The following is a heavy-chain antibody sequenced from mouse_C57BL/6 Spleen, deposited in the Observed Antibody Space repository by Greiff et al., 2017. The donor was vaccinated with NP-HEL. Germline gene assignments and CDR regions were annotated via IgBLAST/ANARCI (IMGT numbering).Heavy chain of an antibody. Sequence: EVMLVESGGDLVKPGGSLKLSCAASGFTFSSYGMSWVRQTPDKRLEWVATISSGGSYTYYPDSVKGRFTISRDNAKNTTYLQMSSLKSEDTAMYYCARPAVVPSYWYFDVWGTGTTVTVSS. CDR2: ISSGGSYT. D-gene: IGHD1-1*01. CDR3: ARPAVVPSYWYFDV. J-gene: IGHJ1*03. V-gene: IGHV5-6*01. CDR1: GFTFSSYG.